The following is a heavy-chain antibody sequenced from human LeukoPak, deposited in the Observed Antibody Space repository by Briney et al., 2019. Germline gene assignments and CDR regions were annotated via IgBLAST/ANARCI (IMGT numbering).Heavy chain of an antibody. Sequence: GGSLRLSCAASGFTFSSYGMHWVRQAPGKGLEWVAVIWYDGGNKYYADPVKGRFTISRDNSKNTLYLQMNSLRAEDTAVYYCATSGSYYRFEYWGQGTLVTVSS. V-gene: IGHV3-33*01. CDR3: ATSGSYYRFEY. CDR1: GFTFSSYG. J-gene: IGHJ4*02. D-gene: IGHD1-26*01. CDR2: IWYDGGNK.